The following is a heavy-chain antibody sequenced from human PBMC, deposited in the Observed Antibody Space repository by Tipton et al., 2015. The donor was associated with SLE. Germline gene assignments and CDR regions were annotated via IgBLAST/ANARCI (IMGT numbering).Heavy chain of an antibody. V-gene: IGHV1-69*01. CDR2: IIPIFGTA. CDR3: ASYDSSGPTGAFDI. D-gene: IGHD3-22*01. J-gene: IGHJ3*02. CDR1: GGTFSSYA. Sequence: QSGAEVKKPGSSVKVSSKASGGTFSSYAISWERQAPGQGLEWIGGIIPIFGTANYAQKLQGRVTITADESTSTAYMELSSLRSEDTAVYYCASYDSSGPTGAFDIWGQGTMVTVSS.